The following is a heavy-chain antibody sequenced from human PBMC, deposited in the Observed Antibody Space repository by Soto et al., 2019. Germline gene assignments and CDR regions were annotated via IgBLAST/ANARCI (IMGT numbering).Heavy chain of an antibody. J-gene: IGHJ4*02. CDR2: ISGSGGST. D-gene: IGHD6-13*01. V-gene: IGHV3-23*01. CDR3: AKMGTIAAAGIYFDD. Sequence: GVSLRLSCAASGFPFRSYAMSWVRQAPGKGLGWVSAISGSGGSTYYADSVKGRFTISRDNSKNTLYLQMNSLRAEDTAVYYCAKMGTIAAAGIYFDDCGQVPLFTLSS. CDR1: GFPFRSYA.